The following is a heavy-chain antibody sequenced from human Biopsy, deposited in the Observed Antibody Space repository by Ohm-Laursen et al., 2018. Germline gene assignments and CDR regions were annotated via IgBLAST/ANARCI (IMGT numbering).Heavy chain of an antibody. J-gene: IGHJ4*02. V-gene: IGHV3-33*01. Sequence: SLRLSCAASGFTFNNYGMQWVRQAPGKGLEWLAVIWYDGSNKYYGDSVQGRFTISRDNSKNTVYLQMNSLRAEDTAIYYCARDSTINTVTTADYWGRGTLVTVSS. D-gene: IGHD4-11*01. CDR3: ARDSTINTVTTADY. CDR2: IWYDGSNK. CDR1: GFTFNNYG.